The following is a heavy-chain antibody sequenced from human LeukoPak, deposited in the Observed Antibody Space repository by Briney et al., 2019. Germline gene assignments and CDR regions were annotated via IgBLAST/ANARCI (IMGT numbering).Heavy chain of an antibody. Sequence: GGSLRLSCAASGFTFSSYAMHWVRQAPGKGLEWVAVISYDGSNKYYADSVKGRFTISRDNAKNSLYLQMNSLRAEDTAVYYCARGLYYYDSSVKGDYWGQGTLVTVSS. CDR1: GFTFSSYA. CDR2: ISYDGSNK. J-gene: IGHJ4*02. CDR3: ARGLYYYDSSVKGDY. V-gene: IGHV3-30*04. D-gene: IGHD3-22*01.